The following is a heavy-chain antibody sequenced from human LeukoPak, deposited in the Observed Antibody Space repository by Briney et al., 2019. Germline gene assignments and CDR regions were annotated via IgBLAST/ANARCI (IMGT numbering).Heavy chain of an antibody. J-gene: IGHJ4*02. D-gene: IGHD4-17*01. CDR2: IYYSGST. V-gene: IGHV4-59*01. Sequence: SETLSLTCTVSGGSISNYYWSWIRQPPGKGLEWIGYIYYSGSTNYNPSLKSRVIISVDTSENQFSLKLSSVAAADTAVYYCARDYGDYFDYWGQGTLVTVSS. CDR3: ARDYGDYFDY. CDR1: GGSISNYY.